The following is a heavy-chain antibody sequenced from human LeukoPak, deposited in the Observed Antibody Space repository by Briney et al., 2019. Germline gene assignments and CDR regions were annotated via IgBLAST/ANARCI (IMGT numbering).Heavy chain of an antibody. D-gene: IGHD3-22*01. Sequence: SVKVSCKASGGTFSSDAISWVRQAPGQGLEWIGRTIPILGIANYAQKFQGRVTITADKSTSTAYMELSSLRSEDTAVYYCASGFYDSSGSGLPDSNFDYWGQGTLVTVSS. CDR3: ASGFYDSSGSGLPDSNFDY. V-gene: IGHV1-69*04. CDR2: TIPILGIA. CDR1: GGTFSSDA. J-gene: IGHJ4*02.